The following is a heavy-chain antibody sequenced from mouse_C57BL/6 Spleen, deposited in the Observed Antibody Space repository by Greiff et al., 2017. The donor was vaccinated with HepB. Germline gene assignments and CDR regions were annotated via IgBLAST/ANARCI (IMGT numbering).Heavy chain of an antibody. J-gene: IGHJ2*01. D-gene: IGHD1-1*01. Sequence: EVQLQQSGAELVRPGASVKLSCTASGFNIKDDYMHWVKQRPEQGLEWIGWIDPENGDTEYASKFQGKATITAYTSSNTAYLQLRNLTSEDTAVYYCTTTVVAHWGQGTTLTVSS. CDR1: GFNIKDDY. V-gene: IGHV14-4*01. CDR3: TTTVVAH. CDR2: IDPENGDT.